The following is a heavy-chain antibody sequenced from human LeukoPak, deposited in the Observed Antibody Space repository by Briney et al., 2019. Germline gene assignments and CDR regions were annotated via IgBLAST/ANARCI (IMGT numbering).Heavy chain of an antibody. J-gene: IGHJ4*02. CDR3: ASVHYYDSSGYSNPLYYFDY. V-gene: IGHV1-8*01. D-gene: IGHD3-22*01. CDR1: GYTFTSYD. Sequence: GASVKVSCKASGYTFTSYDINWVRQATGQGLEWMGWMNPNSGNTGYAQKFQGRVTMTRNTSISTAYMELSSLRSEDTAVYYCASVHYYDSSGYSNPLYYFDYWGQGTLVTVSS. CDR2: MNPNSGNT.